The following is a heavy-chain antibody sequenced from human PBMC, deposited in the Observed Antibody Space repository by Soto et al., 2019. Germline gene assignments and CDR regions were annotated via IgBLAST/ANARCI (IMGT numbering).Heavy chain of an antibody. CDR3: ARDGVGITTFFGYLDY. CDR2: TRHDGSNT. Sequence: QVQLVQSGGGVVQPGRSLTLSCEAAGFNFRDYGMHWVRQAPGKGLEWVAITRHDGSNTHYADSVRGRFTISRDNSKNTLYLQMNSLTVEDTALYYCARDGVGITTFFGYLDYWGQGTLITVSS. CDR1: GFNFRDYG. D-gene: IGHD1-26*01. J-gene: IGHJ4*02. V-gene: IGHV3-33*01.